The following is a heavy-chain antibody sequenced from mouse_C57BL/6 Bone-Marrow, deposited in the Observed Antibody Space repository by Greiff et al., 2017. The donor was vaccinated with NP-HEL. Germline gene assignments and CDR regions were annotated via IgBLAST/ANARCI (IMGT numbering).Heavy chain of an antibody. V-gene: IGHV5-2*01. J-gene: IGHJ3*01. CDR1: EYEFPSHD. D-gene: IGHD2-3*01. CDR2: INSDGGST. CDR3: ARGGYYSPWFAY. Sequence: DVMLVESGGGLVQPGESLKLSCESNEYEFPSHDMSWVRKTPEKRLELVAAINSDGGSTYYPDTMERRFIISRDNTKKTLYLQMSSLRSEDTALYYCARGGYYSPWFAYWGQGTLVTVSA.